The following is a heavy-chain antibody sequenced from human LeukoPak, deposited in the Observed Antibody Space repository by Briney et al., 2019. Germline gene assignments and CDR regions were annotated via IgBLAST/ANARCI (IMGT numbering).Heavy chain of an antibody. Sequence: GGSLRLSCAASGFTFSDYYMSWIRQAPGKGLEWVSYISSSGSTIYYADSVKGRFTISRDNAKNSLYLQMNSLRAEDTAVYYCATTVVVAATGAFDIWGQGTMVTVSS. V-gene: IGHV3-11*01. CDR3: ATTVVVAATGAFDI. CDR1: GFTFSDYY. J-gene: IGHJ3*02. D-gene: IGHD2-15*01. CDR2: ISSSGSTI.